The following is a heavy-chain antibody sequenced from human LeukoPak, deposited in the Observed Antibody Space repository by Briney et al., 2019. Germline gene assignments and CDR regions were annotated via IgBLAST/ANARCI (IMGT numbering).Heavy chain of an antibody. Sequence: PGGSLSLSCAASGFTFSSYVMHWVRQAPGKGLEYVSSISSNGVNTYYANSVKGRFTISRDNSKNTLYLQMGSLRAEDMAVYYCARDFFYGSGGGVWGQGTTVTVSS. CDR1: GFTFSSYV. J-gene: IGHJ6*02. D-gene: IGHD3-10*01. CDR2: ISSNGVNT. CDR3: ARDFFYGSGGGV. V-gene: IGHV3-64*01.